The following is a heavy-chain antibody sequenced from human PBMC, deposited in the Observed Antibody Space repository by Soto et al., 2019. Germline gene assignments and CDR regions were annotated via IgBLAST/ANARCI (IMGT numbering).Heavy chain of an antibody. D-gene: IGHD3-10*01. Sequence: GGSLRLSCAASGFTFSSCAMSWVRQAPGKGLEWVSGISSSGSTIYYADSVKGRFTISRDNAKNSLYLQMNSLRAEDTAVYYCARVAEYYGSGSYLDYWGQGTLVTVSS. V-gene: IGHV3-48*03. CDR3: ARVAEYYGSGSYLDY. CDR1: GFTFSSCA. J-gene: IGHJ4*02. CDR2: ISSSGSTI.